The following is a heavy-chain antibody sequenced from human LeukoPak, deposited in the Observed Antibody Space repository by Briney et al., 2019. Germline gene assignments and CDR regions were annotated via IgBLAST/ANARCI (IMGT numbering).Heavy chain of an antibody. V-gene: IGHV3-66*01. D-gene: IGHD5-24*01. CDR2: IYSGGYSGGGP. CDR1: GFIVSSNH. Sequence: GGSLRLSCAVSGFIVSSNHMNWVRQAPGKGLEWVSVIYSGGYSGGGPFYADPVKGRFTTSSDSSKNTLFLQMNSLRAEDTAVYYCARDVYGDGYNSFDYWGLGILVTVSS. J-gene: IGHJ4*02. CDR3: ARDVYGDGYNSFDY.